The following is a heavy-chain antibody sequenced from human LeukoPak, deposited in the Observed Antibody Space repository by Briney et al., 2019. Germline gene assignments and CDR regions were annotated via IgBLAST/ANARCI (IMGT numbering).Heavy chain of an antibody. Sequence: PSETLSLTCAVSGGSINDYYWSWIRQPPGKGLGWMGYIYFSGSTKYNPSLKSRVTMSIDTSKRYFSLRLTSVAASDTAIYYCARTDVQVWLWGQGTLVTVSS. D-gene: IGHD5-12*01. CDR2: IYFSGST. CDR3: ARTDVQVWL. V-gene: IGHV4-59*01. CDR1: GGSINDYY. J-gene: IGHJ4*02.